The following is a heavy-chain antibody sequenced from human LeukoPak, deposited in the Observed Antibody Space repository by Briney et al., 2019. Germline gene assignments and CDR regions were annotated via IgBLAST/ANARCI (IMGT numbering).Heavy chain of an antibody. V-gene: IGHV3-7*01. J-gene: IGHJ5*02. CDR2: IKQDGSEK. CDR1: GFTFSSYW. CDR3: ARDEYYYDSSGYYYA. Sequence: GGSLRLSCAASGFTFSSYWMSWVRQAPGKGLEWVANIKQDGSEKYYVDSVKGRFTISRDNAKNSLYLQMNSLRAEDTAVYYCARDEYYYDSSGYYYAWGQGTLVTVSS. D-gene: IGHD3-22*01.